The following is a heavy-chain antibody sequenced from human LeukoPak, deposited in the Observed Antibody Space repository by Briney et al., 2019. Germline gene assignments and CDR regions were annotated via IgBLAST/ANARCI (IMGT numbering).Heavy chain of an antibody. Sequence: SVKVSCKASGGTFSSYAISWVRQAPGQGLEWMGGIIPIFGTANYAQKFQGRVTITADESTSTAYMELSSLRSEDTAVYYCARWDCSSTSCYSTDYYYYGMDVWGQGTMVTVSS. CDR2: IIPIFGTA. CDR1: GGTFSSYA. J-gene: IGHJ6*02. V-gene: IGHV1-69*13. D-gene: IGHD2-2*01. CDR3: ARWDCSSTSCYSTDYYYYGMDV.